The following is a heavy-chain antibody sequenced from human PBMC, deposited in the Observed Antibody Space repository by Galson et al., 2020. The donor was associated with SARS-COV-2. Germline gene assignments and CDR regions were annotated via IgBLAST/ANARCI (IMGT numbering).Heavy chain of an antibody. D-gene: IGHD3-22*01. Sequence: GESLKICRAASCFIFSDYDMSLVRPAPGQGVEFVSGIENNGAASYSADSVKSRFSVSGEYSKTMLYLQMDNMTAEDTALYFCTKHYERSQEYWGQGTLVTVSS. J-gene: IGHJ4*02. CDR3: TKHYERSQEY. V-gene: IGHV3-23*01. CDR1: CFIFSDYD. CDR2: IENNGAAS.